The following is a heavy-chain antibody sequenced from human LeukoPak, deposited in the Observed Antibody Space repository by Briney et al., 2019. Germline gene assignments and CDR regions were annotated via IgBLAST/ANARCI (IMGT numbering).Heavy chain of an antibody. Sequence: ASVKVSCKASGYTFTSYDINWVRQATGQGLEWMGWMNPNSSNTGYAQKFQGRVTMTRNTSISTAYMELSSLRSEDTAVYYCARGRMSLVRGVHYYYYMDVWGKGTTVTVSS. CDR2: MNPNSSNT. CDR1: GYTFTSYD. V-gene: IGHV1-8*01. J-gene: IGHJ6*03. CDR3: ARGRMSLVRGVHYYYYMDV. D-gene: IGHD3-10*01.